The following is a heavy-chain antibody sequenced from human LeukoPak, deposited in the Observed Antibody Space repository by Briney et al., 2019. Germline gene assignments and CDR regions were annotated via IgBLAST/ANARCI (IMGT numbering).Heavy chain of an antibody. J-gene: IGHJ4*02. CDR3: AKKCGFDY. CDR1: GFTFSSYG. V-gene: IGHV3-30*02. Sequence: GGSLRLSCAASGFTFSSYGMHWVRQAPGKGLEWVAFIRYDGSNKDYGDSVKGRFTISRDNSKNTLYLQMNSLRAEDTAVYYCAKKCGFDYWGQGTLVTVSS. CDR2: IRYDGSNK.